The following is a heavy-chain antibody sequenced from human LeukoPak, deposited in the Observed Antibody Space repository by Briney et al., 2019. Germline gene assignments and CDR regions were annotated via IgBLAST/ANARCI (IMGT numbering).Heavy chain of an antibody. J-gene: IGHJ4*02. CDR2: IDPNSGDT. CDR1: GYTFTGYY. Sequence: ASVKVSCKASGYTFTGYYMHWVRQAPGQGLEWMGWIDPNSGDTNYVQKFQGRVTMTRDTSITTAYMELSRLTSDGTAVYYCTRDYDILTQWGQGTLVTVSS. D-gene: IGHD3-9*01. CDR3: TRDYDILTQ. V-gene: IGHV1-2*02.